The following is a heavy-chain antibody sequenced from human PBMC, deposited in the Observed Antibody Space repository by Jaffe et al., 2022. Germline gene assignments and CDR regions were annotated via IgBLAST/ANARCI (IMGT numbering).Heavy chain of an antibody. CDR3: AKGTFLGTYDYFDH. V-gene: IGHV3-43D*03. CDR2: INWDGDSV. Sequence: EVQLVDSGGAVVQPGRSLRLSCAASGFTFEDYAMHWVRQAPGKGLEWVSLINWDGDSVYYADSVKGRFTISRDNSRNSLYLQMNSLRVEDTALYYCAKGTFLGTYDYFDHWGQGTLVTVSS. CDR1: GFTFEDYA. D-gene: IGHD3-16*01. J-gene: IGHJ4*02.